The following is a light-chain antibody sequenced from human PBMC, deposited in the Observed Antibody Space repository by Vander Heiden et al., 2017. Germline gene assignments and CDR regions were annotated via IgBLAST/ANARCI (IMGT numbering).Light chain of an antibody. CDR3: QQRRNWPALT. J-gene: IGKJ4*01. V-gene: IGKV3-11*01. Sequence: EIVLTQSPPTLSLAPGERGTLSCSASQSGSSYLDRYQQKHGQAPRLLIYDASNRATGIPARCSGSGCGTEVTITISSREPEDVAVYYCQQRRNWPALTFGGGTKVEIK. CDR1: QSGSSY. CDR2: DAS.